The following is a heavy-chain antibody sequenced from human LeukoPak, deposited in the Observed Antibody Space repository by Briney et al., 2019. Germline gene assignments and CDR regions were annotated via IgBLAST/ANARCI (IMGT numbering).Heavy chain of an antibody. CDR2: IYHSGST. Sequence: SETLSLTCAVSGGSISSGGYSWSWIRQPPGKGLEWIAYIYHSGSTYYNPSLKSRVTISVDRSKNQFSLKLSSVTAADTAVYYCAREAYYFDYWGQGTLVTVSS. CDR1: GGSISSGGYS. CDR3: AREAYYFDY. J-gene: IGHJ4*02. V-gene: IGHV4-30-2*01.